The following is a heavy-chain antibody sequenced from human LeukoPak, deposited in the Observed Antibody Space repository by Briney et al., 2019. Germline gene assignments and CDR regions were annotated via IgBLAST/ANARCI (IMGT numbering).Heavy chain of an antibody. CDR1: GGSFSGYY. Sequence: ASETLSLTCAVYGGSFSGYYWSWIRQPPGKGLEWIGEINHSGSTNYNPSLKSRVTISVDTSKNQFSLKLSSVTAADTAVYYCARGHGYFDYWGQGTLVTVSS. CDR3: ARGHGYFDY. V-gene: IGHV4-34*01. CDR2: INHSGST. J-gene: IGHJ4*02.